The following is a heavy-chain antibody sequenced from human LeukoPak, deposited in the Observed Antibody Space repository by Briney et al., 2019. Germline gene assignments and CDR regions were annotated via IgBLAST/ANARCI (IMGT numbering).Heavy chain of an antibody. Sequence: GGSLRLSCAASGFTFSNAWMSWVRQAPGKGLEWVGRIKSKTDGGTTDYAAPVKGRFTISRDDSKNTLYLQMNSLKTEDTAVYYCTTDSRYYDVWSGYYLFSHYFDYWGQGTLVTVSS. J-gene: IGHJ4*02. CDR3: TTDSRYYDVWSGYYLFSHYFDY. D-gene: IGHD3-3*01. V-gene: IGHV3-15*01. CDR2: IKSKTDGGTT. CDR1: GFTFSNAW.